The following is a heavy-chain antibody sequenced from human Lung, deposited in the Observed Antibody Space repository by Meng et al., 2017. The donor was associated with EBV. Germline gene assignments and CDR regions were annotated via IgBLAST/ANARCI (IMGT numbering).Heavy chain of an antibody. J-gene: IGHJ4*02. CDR1: GGSFTGYY. CDR3: GRDQGRQLINH. Sequence: QAQLQQWGAGLVRPSETLSLTCAVYGGSFTGYYWTWIRQSPGKGLEWVGEINHSGRTNYNPSLKSRVTILVDTSKTQFSLNLSSVTAADTAVYYCGRDQGRQLINHWGQGTLVTVSS. D-gene: IGHD1-1*01. CDR2: INHSGRT. V-gene: IGHV4-34*02.